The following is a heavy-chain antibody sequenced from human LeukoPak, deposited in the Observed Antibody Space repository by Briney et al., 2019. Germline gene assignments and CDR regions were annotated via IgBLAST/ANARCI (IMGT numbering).Heavy chain of an antibody. J-gene: IGHJ4*02. CDR1: GFTFSSYA. V-gene: IGHV3-23*01. D-gene: IGHD3-22*01. Sequence: GGSLRLSCAASGFTFSSYAMSWVRQAPGKGLEWVSAISGSGGSTYYADSVEGRFTISRDNSKNTLYLQMNSLRAEDTAVYYCAKGSSITMIVVVTYFDYWGQGTLVTVSS. CDR2: ISGSGGST. CDR3: AKGSSITMIVVVTYFDY.